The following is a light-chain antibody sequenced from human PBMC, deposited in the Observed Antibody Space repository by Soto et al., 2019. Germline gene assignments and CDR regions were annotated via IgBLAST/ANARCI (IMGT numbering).Light chain of an antibody. Sequence: EIVLTQSPGTMSLSPGERATLSCRASQSVSSSYLAWYQQKPGQAPRILIYGACSRATGIPDMFSGSGSGTDFTLTISRLEPEDFAVYYCQKYGSSPCTFGQGTKVEIK. V-gene: IGKV3-20*01. J-gene: IGKJ1*01. CDR2: GAC. CDR3: QKYGSSPCT. CDR1: QSVSSSY.